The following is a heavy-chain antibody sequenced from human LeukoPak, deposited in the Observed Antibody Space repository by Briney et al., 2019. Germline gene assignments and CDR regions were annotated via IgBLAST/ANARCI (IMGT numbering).Heavy chain of an antibody. D-gene: IGHD2-8*02. CDR1: GGSISSGSYY. J-gene: IGHJ4*02. Sequence: SETLSLTCTVSGGSISSGSYYWSWIRQPAGKGLEWIGRIYTSGSTNYNPSLKSRVTISVDTSKNQFSPKLSSVTAADTAVYYCARENGGGVVDSGGQGTLVTVSS. CDR2: IYTSGST. CDR3: ARENGGGVVDS. V-gene: IGHV4-61*02.